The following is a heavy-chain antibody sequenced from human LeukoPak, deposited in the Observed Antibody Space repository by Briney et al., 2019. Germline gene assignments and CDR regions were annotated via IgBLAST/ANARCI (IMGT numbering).Heavy chain of an antibody. D-gene: IGHD2-2*01. CDR1: GFTVSSTY. CDR3: AREDCTSTNCSGAFDI. Sequence: PGGSLRLSCAASGFTVSSTYMSWVRQAPGKGLEWVSLLYSGGGSFHADSVKGRFTISRHNSQNTVYLQMNSLRPDDTAVYYCAREDCTSTNCSGAFDIWGQGTMLTVSS. J-gene: IGHJ3*02. CDR2: LYSGGGS. V-gene: IGHV3-53*04.